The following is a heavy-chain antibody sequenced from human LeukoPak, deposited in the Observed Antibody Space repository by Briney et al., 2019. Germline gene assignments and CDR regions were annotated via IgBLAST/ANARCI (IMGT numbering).Heavy chain of an antibody. J-gene: IGHJ4*02. D-gene: IGHD5-12*01. CDR2: IYYSGST. CDR3: ARARPYSGYGLPFDY. V-gene: IGHV4-31*03. CDR1: GGSISSGGYC. Sequence: PSETLSLTCTVSGGSISSGGYCWSSIRQHPGKSLEWVGYIYYSGSTYYNPSLKSRVTISVDTSKNQFSLKLSSVTAADTAVYYCARARPYSGYGLPFDYWGQGTLVTVSS.